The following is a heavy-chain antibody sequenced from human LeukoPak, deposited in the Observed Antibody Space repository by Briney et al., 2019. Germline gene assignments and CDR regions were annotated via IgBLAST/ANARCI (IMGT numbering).Heavy chain of an antibody. J-gene: IGHJ5*02. CDR1: GGSISSYY. CDR3: ARFTPQGYGWGGYNRFDP. Sequence: PSETLSLTCTVSGGSISSYYWNWIRQPPGKGLEWIGYIYYSGSTNYNPSLKSRVTVSVDTSKNQFSLNLTSVTAADTAVYYCARFTPQGYGWGGYNRFDPWGQGTLVTVSS. D-gene: IGHD3-16*01. CDR2: IYYSGST. V-gene: IGHV4-59*01.